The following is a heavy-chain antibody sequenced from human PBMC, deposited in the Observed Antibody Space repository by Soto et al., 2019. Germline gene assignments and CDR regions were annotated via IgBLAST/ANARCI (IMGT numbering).Heavy chain of an antibody. CDR3: ARAARTLRGVVDY. CDR1: GGSISSGYYY. D-gene: IGHD3-10*01. CDR2: IFYSGNT. J-gene: IGHJ4*02. Sequence: QVQLQESGPGLVKSSQTLPLTRTVSGGSISSGYYYWTWVRQPPGKGLEWIGYIFYSGNTYYNPSLESRVTISIDTSTNQFSLRLTSVTDADTAVYYCARAARTLRGVVDYWGQGTLVTVSS. V-gene: IGHV4-30-4*01.